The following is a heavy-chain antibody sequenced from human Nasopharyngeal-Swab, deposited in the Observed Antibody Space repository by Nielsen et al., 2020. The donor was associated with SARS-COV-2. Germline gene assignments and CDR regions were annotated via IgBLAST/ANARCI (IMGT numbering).Heavy chain of an antibody. J-gene: IGHJ4*02. V-gene: IGHV4-39*07. D-gene: IGHD1-14*01. CDR2: IYYSGST. Sequence: RQAPGKGLEWIGSIYYSGSTYYNPSLKSRVTISVDTSKNQFSLKLSSVTAADTAVYYCASSSGTPFDYWGQGTLVTVSS. CDR3: ASSSGTPFDY.